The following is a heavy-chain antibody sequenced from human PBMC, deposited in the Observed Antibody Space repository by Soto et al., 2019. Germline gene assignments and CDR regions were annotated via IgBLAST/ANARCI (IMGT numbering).Heavy chain of an antibody. CDR2: IKQDGSEK. J-gene: IGHJ3*02. CDR3: ASGARVTTFLDAFDI. V-gene: IGHV3-7*01. CDR1: GFTFSSYW. Sequence: GGSLRLSCAASGFTFSSYWMSWVRQAPGKGLEWVANIKQDGSEKYYVDSVKGRFTISRDNAKNSLYLQMNSLRAEDTAVYYCASGARVTTFLDAFDIWGQGTMVTVSS. D-gene: IGHD4-17*01.